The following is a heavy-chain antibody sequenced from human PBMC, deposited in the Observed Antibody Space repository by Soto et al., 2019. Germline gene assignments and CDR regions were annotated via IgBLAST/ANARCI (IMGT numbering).Heavy chain of an antibody. V-gene: IGHV4-59*01. CDR2: IYYSGST. J-gene: IGHJ6*03. CDR1: GGSLSRYF. Sequence: QVQLQESGPGLVKPSETLSLTCTVSGGSLSRYFWSWIRQPSRKGLEWTGYIYYSGSTNYNPSLKGRVTISVDTSKNQFSLNMRSATAADTAVYYCAREAVKDDFWSGYDSPYYYYYLDVWGKGTTVTVSS. D-gene: IGHD3-3*01. CDR3: AREAVKDDFWSGYDSPYYYYYLDV.